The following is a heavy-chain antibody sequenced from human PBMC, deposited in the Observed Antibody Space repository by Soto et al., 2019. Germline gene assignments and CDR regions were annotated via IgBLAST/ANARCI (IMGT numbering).Heavy chain of an antibody. CDR1: GYTFKSHQ. CDR2: INISNGNT. J-gene: IGHJ4*02. D-gene: IGHD4-17*01. CDR3: ARDTDLTLVTTLDY. V-gene: IGHV1-3*04. Sequence: QVQLVQSGAEVKKPGASVKVSCKASGYTFKSHQIYWVRQAPGQRLECMGWINISNGNTEYSQNFQGRVTMTRDTSASTAYMELSSLRSEDTAVYYCARDTDLTLVTTLDYWGQGTPVTVSS.